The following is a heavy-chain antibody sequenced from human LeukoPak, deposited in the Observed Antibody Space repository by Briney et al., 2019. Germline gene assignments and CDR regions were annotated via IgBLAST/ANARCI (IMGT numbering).Heavy chain of an antibody. CDR3: VRERYGFDY. CDR1: GFTFSDAW. V-gene: IGHV3-15*01. J-gene: IGHJ4*02. CDR2: IQTKTDGETT. Sequence: GGSLRLSCVASGFTFSDAWMSWVRQSPRRGLEWVGRIQTKTDGETTDYAEPVKGRFTISRDDSKNTLYLQMNRLKIEDTAVYFCVRERYGFDYWGQGALVSASS. D-gene: IGHD3-10*01.